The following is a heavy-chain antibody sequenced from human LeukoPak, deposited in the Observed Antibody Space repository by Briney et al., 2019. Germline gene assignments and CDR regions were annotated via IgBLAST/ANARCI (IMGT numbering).Heavy chain of an antibody. D-gene: IGHD2-15*01. V-gene: IGHV3-21*01. CDR3: ARDYDFYCSGGSCYSPRLSDY. Sequence: MPGGSLRLSCAASGFTFSSYSMKWVRQAPGKGLEWVSSMSSSSTYIHYADSVKGRFTISRDNAKNSLYLQMNSLRAEDTAVYYCARDYDFYCSGGSCYSPRLSDYWGQGTLVTVSS. J-gene: IGHJ4*02. CDR1: GFTFSSYS. CDR2: MSSSSTYI.